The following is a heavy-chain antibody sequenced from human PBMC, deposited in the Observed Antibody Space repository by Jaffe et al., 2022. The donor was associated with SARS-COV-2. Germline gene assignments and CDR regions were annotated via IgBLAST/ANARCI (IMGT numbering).Heavy chain of an antibody. CDR2: IYYSGST. CDR1: GGSISSGGYY. J-gene: IGHJ5*02. CDR3: ARVRTPGGLRFLEWLFGWFDP. V-gene: IGHV4-31*03. D-gene: IGHD3-3*01. Sequence: QVQLQESGPGLVKPSQTLSLTCTVSGGSISSGGYYWSWIRQHPGKGLEWIGYIYYSGSTYYNPSLKSRVTISVDTSKNQFSLKLSSVTAADTAVYYCARVRTPGGLRFLEWLFGWFDPWGQGTLVTVSS.